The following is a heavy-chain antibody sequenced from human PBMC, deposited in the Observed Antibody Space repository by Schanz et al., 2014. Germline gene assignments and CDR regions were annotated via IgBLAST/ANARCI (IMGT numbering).Heavy chain of an antibody. CDR2: DCISATD. CDR1: GDSITGVSRY. V-gene: IGHV4-39*01. CDR3: ARHRDEMATVSSPFDY. Sequence: QVQLQESGPGLVKPSETLSLTCSVSGDSITGVSRYWGWIRQPPGKGLEWIASDCISATDYVNESFQSRVSIPIDRSKTQLSLRVPSVTAADTAVYFCARHRDEMATVSSPFDYWGQGILVTVSS. J-gene: IGHJ4*02. D-gene: IGHD2-15*01.